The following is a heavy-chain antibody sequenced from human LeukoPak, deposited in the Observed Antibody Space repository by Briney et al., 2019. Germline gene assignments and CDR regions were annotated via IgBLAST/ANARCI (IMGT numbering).Heavy chain of an antibody. CDR2: MYHSGST. Sequence: PSETLSLTCTVSGYSISSGHYWGWIRQPPGKGLEWIGSMYHSGSTYYNPPLKSRVTISEDASKNQFSLKLRSVTAADTAVYYCARGPRFGELLWHWFDPWGQGTLVTVSS. V-gene: IGHV4-38-2*02. J-gene: IGHJ5*02. CDR3: ARGPRFGELLWHWFDP. D-gene: IGHD3-10*01. CDR1: GYSISSGHY.